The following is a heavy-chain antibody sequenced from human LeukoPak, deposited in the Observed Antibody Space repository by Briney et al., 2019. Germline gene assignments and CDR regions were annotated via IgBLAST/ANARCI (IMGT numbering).Heavy chain of an antibody. D-gene: IGHD5-24*01. Sequence: SETLSLTCTVSGGSISSYYWSWIRQPPGKGLEWIGSIYHSGSSYYNPSLRSRVTISVDTSKNQFSLKLRSVTAADTAVYYCARHRRLQSLGYWGQGTLVTVSS. V-gene: IGHV4-59*08. CDR3: ARHRRLQSLGY. J-gene: IGHJ4*02. CDR1: GGSISSYY. CDR2: IYHSGSS.